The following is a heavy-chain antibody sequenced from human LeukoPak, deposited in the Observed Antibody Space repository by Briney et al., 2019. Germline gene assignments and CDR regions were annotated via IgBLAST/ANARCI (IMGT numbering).Heavy chain of an antibody. D-gene: IGHD3-3*01. CDR2: ISSSGSTI. Sequence: GGSLRLSCAASGFTFSDYYMSWIRQAPGKGLEWVSYISSSGSTIYYADSVKGRFTISRDNAKNSLYLQMNSLRAEDTAVYYCARVRPGPPTYYDFWSGYYPGGYYYYYYGMDVWGQGTTVTVSS. V-gene: IGHV3-11*04. CDR3: ARVRPGPPTYYDFWSGYYPGGYYYYYYGMDV. CDR1: GFTFSDYY. J-gene: IGHJ6*02.